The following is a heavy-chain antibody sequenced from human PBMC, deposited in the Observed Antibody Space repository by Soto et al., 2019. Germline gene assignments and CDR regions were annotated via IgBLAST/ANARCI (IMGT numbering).Heavy chain of an antibody. CDR1: GYTFTSYG. J-gene: IGHJ4*02. Sequence: SVKVSCKASGYTFTSYGISWVRQAPGQGLEWMGRIIPILGIANYAQKFQGRVTITADKSTSTAYMELSSLRSEDTAAYYCARLSSVPAAHYWGQGTLVTVSS. CDR2: IIPILGIA. CDR3: ARLSSVPAAHY. D-gene: IGHD2-2*01. V-gene: IGHV1-69*04.